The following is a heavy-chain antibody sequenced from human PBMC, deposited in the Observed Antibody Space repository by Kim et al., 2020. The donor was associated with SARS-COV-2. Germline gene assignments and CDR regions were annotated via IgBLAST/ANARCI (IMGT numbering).Heavy chain of an antibody. CDR1: GFTFSSYA. J-gene: IGHJ4*02. CDR3: ARDCFQWLVRGPDY. V-gene: IGHV3-30-3*01. D-gene: IGHD6-19*01. CDR2: ISYDGSNK. Sequence: GGSLRLSCAASGFTFSSYAMHWVRQAPGKGLEWVAVISYDGSNKYYADSVKGRFTISRDNSKNTLYLQMNSLRAEDTAVYYCARDCFQWLVRGPDYWGQG.